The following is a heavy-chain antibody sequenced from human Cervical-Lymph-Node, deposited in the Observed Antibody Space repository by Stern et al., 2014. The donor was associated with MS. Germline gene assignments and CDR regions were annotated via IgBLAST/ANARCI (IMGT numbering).Heavy chain of an antibody. CDR1: GGTFSKFP. Sequence: QLVQFGAEVTKPGSSVKVSCKASGGTFSKFPSSWVRQAPGQGLECMGGLFPVFGTPAYAQEFRGRVTITADVSTSTVYMELSSLRSDDTAVYYCALSSETSDRWYSLGYDLWGQGTLVTVSS. CDR2: LFPVFGTP. V-gene: IGHV1-69*01. J-gene: IGHJ5*02. D-gene: IGHD6-13*01. CDR3: ALSSETSDRWYSLGYDL.